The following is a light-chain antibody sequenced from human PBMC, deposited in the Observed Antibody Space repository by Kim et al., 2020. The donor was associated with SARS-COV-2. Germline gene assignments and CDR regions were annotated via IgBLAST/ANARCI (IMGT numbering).Light chain of an antibody. CDR1: DIGSRT. Sequence: SYELTQPPSVSVAPGKTARITCGGNDIGSRTLYWYQHRPGQAPMLVIYYDSARPSGIPERFSGSNSGNTATLTISTVEAGDEADYYCQVWDRTSDHWVFGGGNQLTVL. J-gene: IGLJ3*02. V-gene: IGLV3-21*04. CDR2: YDS. CDR3: QVWDRTSDHWV.